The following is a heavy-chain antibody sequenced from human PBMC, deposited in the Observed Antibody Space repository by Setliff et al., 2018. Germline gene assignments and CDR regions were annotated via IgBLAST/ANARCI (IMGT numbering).Heavy chain of an antibody. CDR1: GFTFSSYS. V-gene: IGHV3-23*01. J-gene: IGHJ4*02. D-gene: IGHD2-2*02. CDR3: AKDGFQLLDPYYFDY. Sequence: PGGSLRLSCAASGFTFSSYSMNWVRQAPGKGLEWVSMISGSAQTTYYADSVKGRFTISRDNSKNTVYLEMNGLRAEDTAVYYCAKDGFQLLDPYYFDYWGQGTLVTVSS. CDR2: ISGSAQTT.